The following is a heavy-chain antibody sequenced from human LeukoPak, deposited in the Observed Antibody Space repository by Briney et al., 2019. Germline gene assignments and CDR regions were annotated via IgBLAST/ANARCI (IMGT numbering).Heavy chain of an antibody. CDR1: GINFRGYW. Sequence: GGSLRLSCAVSGINFRGYWMAWVRQAPGKRLEWVANMKQDGSEKYYVDSVKGQFTISRDNAKNSLYLEMNSLRVEDTAVYYCARDLGHTGYDLYDYWGQGTLVTVSS. V-gene: IGHV3-7*01. CDR2: MKQDGSEK. CDR3: ARDLGHTGYDLYDY. J-gene: IGHJ4*02. D-gene: IGHD5-12*01.